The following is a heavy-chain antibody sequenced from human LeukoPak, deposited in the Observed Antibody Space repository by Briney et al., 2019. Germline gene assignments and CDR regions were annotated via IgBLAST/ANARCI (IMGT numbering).Heavy chain of an antibody. D-gene: IGHD3-16*01. CDR3: ARGMFGGVSSARVDYYYYYMDV. Sequence: PSETLSLTCTVSGGSISSYYWSWIRRPAGKGLEWIGRIYTSGSTNYNPSLKSRVTMSVDTSKNQFSLKLSSVTAADTAVYYCARGMFGGVSSARVDYYYYYMDVWGKGTTVTVSS. CDR1: GGSISSYY. V-gene: IGHV4-4*07. J-gene: IGHJ6*03. CDR2: IYTSGST.